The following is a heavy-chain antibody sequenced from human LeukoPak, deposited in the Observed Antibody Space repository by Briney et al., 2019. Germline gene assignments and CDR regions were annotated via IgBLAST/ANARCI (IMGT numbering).Heavy chain of an antibody. CDR3: ARDRTNMRYCSSTSCYGYYYYGMDF. J-gene: IGHJ6*02. Sequence: GGSLRLSCAASGFTFSSYAMHWVRQAPGKGLEWVAVISYDGSNKYYADSVKGRFTISRDNSKNTLYLQMNSLRAEDTAVYYCARDRTNMRYCSSTSCYGYYYYGMDFWGQGTTVTVSS. V-gene: IGHV3-30-3*01. CDR1: GFTFSSYA. CDR2: ISYDGSNK. D-gene: IGHD2-2*01.